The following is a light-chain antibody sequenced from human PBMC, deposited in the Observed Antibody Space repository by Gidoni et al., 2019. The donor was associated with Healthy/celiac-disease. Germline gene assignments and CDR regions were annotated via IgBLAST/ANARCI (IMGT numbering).Light chain of an antibody. V-gene: IGLV3-19*01. J-gene: IGLJ2*01. Sequence: SSELTQDPAVSVALGQTVRITCHGDSLRSYYASWYQQNPGQAPVLVIYGKNNRPSGIPDRFSGSSSGNTAFLTIPGAQAEDEADYYCNSRDSSGNHVVFGGGTKLTVL. CDR1: SLRSYY. CDR2: GKN. CDR3: NSRDSSGNHVV.